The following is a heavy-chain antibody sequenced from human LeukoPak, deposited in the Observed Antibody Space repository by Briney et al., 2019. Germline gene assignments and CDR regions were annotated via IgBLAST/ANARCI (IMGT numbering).Heavy chain of an antibody. D-gene: IGHD1-7*01. CDR1: GGSISSSSYY. V-gene: IGHV4-39*07. Sequence: SETLSLTCTVSGGSISSSSYYWGWIRQPPGKGLEWIGSIYYSGSTNYNPSLKSRVTISVDTSKNQFSLKLSSVTAADTAVYYCARGPSLGTTDAFDIWGQGTMVTVSS. CDR3: ARGPSLGTTDAFDI. J-gene: IGHJ3*02. CDR2: IYYSGST.